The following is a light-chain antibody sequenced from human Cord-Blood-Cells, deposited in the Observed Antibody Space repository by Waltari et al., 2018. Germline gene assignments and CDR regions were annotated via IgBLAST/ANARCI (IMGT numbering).Light chain of an antibody. CDR1: SLRSYY. Sequence: SSELTQDPAVSVALGQTVRITCQGDSLRSYYASWYQQKPGQAPVLVIYGKNNRPSGIPDRFPGSKSGNTASLTISGLQAEDEADYYCSSYTSSSTWVFGGGTKLTVL. J-gene: IGLJ3*02. V-gene: IGLV3-19*01. CDR3: SSYTSSSTWV. CDR2: GKN.